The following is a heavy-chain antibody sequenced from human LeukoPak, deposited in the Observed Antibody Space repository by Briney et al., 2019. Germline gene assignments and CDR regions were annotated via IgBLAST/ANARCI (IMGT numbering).Heavy chain of an antibody. CDR3: ARNPEYDSSGYYYFDY. J-gene: IGHJ4*02. V-gene: IGHV1-2*02. D-gene: IGHD3-22*01. CDR2: INPNSGGT. Sequence: GASVKVSCKASGYTFTGYYMHWVRQAPGQGLEWMGWINPNSGGTNYAQKFQGRVTMTRDTSIGTAYMELSRLRSDDTAVYYCARNPEYDSSGYYYFDYWGQGTLVTVSS. CDR1: GYTFTGYY.